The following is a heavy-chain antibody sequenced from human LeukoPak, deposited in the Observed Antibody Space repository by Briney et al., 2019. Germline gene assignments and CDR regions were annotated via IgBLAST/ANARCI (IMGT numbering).Heavy chain of an antibody. CDR2: IKQDGSGK. D-gene: IGHD3-3*01. V-gene: IGHV3-7*01. CDR3: ARVTHETPDFWSGYYLYMDV. Sequence: GGSLRLSCAASGFTFGSYAMSWVRQAPGKGLEWVANIKQDGSGKYYVDSVKGRFTISRDNAKNSLYLQMNSLRAEDTAVYYCARVTHETPDFWSGYYLYMDVWGKGTTVTVSS. CDR1: GFTFGSYA. J-gene: IGHJ6*03.